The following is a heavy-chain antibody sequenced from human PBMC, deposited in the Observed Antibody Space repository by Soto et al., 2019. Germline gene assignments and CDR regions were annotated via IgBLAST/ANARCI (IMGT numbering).Heavy chain of an antibody. D-gene: IGHD3-3*01. CDR1: GGSISSGGYY. Sequence: SETLSLTCTVSGGSISSGGYYWSWIRQHPGKGLEWIGYIYYSGSTYYNPSLKSRVTISVDTSKNQFSLKLSSVTAADTAVYYCARDRLGYDFWSGLVLVGMDVWGQGTTVTVSS. J-gene: IGHJ6*02. CDR3: ARDRLGYDFWSGLVLVGMDV. CDR2: IYYSGST. V-gene: IGHV4-31*03.